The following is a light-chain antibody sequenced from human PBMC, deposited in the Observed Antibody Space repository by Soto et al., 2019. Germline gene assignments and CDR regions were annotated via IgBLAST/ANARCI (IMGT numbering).Light chain of an antibody. V-gene: IGKV1-27*01. CDR2: SAS. CDR3: QKFNTAPLT. Sequence: DIQMTQSPSSLSASVGDRVTITCRASQDISGSLAWYQQKPGKVPKLLIYSASTLQSGVPSRLIGSGSVTDFTLTISSLQPEDVATYYCQKFNTAPLTFGQGTRLEIK. J-gene: IGKJ5*01. CDR1: QDISGS.